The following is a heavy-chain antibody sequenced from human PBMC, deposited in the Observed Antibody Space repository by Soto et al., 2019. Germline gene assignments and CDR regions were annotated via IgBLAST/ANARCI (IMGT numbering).Heavy chain of an antibody. CDR3: ARGIDY. CDR2: IYHSGST. Sequence: SETLSLTCAVSGGSISSGGYSCNWIRQPPGKGLEWIGYIYHSGSTYYNPSLKSRVTISVDRSKNQFSLKLSSVTAADTAVYYCARGIDYWGQGTLVTVSS. CDR1: GGSISSGGYS. V-gene: IGHV4-30-2*01. J-gene: IGHJ4*02.